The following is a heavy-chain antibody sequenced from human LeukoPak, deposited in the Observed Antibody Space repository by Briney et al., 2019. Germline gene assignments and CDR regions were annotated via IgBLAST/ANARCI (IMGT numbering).Heavy chain of an antibody. V-gene: IGHV3-48*01. CDR1: GFTFSSYS. Sequence: GGSLRLSCAASGFTFSSYSMNWVRQAPGKGLEWVSYISSSSSTIYYADSVKGRFTISRDNAKNSLYLQMNSLRAEDTAVYYCASGGSGSHSYWGQGTLVTVSS. J-gene: IGHJ4*02. CDR3: ASGGSGSHSY. D-gene: IGHD1-26*01. CDR2: ISSSSSTI.